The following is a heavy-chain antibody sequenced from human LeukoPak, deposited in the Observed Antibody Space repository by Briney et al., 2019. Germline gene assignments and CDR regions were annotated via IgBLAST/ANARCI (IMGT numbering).Heavy chain of an antibody. J-gene: IGHJ4*02. V-gene: IGHV3-9*01. CDR1: GFTFSSYA. D-gene: IGHD5-18*01. CDR3: AKDIRGYSYGSDY. Sequence: GRSLRLSCAASGFTFSSYAMHWVRQAPGKGLEWVSGISWNSGSIGYADSVKGRFTISRDDAKNSLYLQMNSLRAEDTALYYCAKDIRGYSYGSDYWGQGTLVTVSS. CDR2: ISWNSGSI.